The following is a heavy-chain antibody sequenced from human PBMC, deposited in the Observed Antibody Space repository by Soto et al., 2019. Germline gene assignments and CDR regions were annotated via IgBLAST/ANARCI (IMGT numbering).Heavy chain of an antibody. J-gene: IGHJ6*02. Sequence: GVSLRLSCAASGVTFSSYAMSWFRQAPGKGLEWVSAISGSGGSTYYADSVKGRFTISRDNSKNTLYLQMNSLRAEDTAVYYCAKDRVSGYYQAPYYYGMDVWGQGTTVTVS. D-gene: IGHD3-22*01. CDR3: AKDRVSGYYQAPYYYGMDV. V-gene: IGHV3-23*01. CDR2: ISGSGGST. CDR1: GVTFSSYA.